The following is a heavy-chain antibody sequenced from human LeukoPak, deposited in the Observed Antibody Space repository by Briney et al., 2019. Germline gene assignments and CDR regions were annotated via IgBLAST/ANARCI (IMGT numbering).Heavy chain of an antibody. D-gene: IGHD5-24*01. CDR1: GYTFTSYD. CDR3: TREVETNWFDP. CDR2: MNPNSGNT. J-gene: IGHJ5*02. Sequence: ASVKVSCKASGYTFTSYDINWVRQATGQGLEWMGCMNPNSGNTGYAQKFQGRVTTTRNTSISTAYMELSSLRSEDTAVYYCTREVETNWFDPWGQGTLVTVSS. V-gene: IGHV1-8*01.